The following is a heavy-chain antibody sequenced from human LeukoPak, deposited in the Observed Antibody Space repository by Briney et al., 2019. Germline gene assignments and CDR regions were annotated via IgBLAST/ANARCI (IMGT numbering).Heavy chain of an antibody. CDR1: GGSISTFS. J-gene: IGHJ4*02. D-gene: IGHD6-19*01. CDR3: ARDTTVAAGMQY. V-gene: IGHV4-59*01. CDR2: IYIKST. Sequence: SETLSLTCTVSGGSISTFSWSWIRQFPGKGLEWIGSIYIKSTNYNPSLKSRVAISVDTSKNQFSLRLDSVTTADTAVYYCARDTTVAAGMQYWGQEPWSPSPQ.